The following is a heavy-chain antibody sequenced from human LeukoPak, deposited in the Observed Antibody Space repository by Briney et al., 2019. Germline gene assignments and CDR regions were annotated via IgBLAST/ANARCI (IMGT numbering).Heavy chain of an antibody. Sequence: GGSLRLSCATSGFTFNNYNMNWVRQAPGRALEWVSSITSSGTYIFYADSVKGRFTISRDNAKNSLYLQMNSLGPEDTAVYYWARLNLARGGPPLAYGAKETLVTVS. CDR3: ARLNLARGGPPLAY. CDR2: ITSSGTYI. J-gene: IGHJ4*02. D-gene: IGHD3-10*01. V-gene: IGHV3-21*01. CDR1: GFTFNNYN.